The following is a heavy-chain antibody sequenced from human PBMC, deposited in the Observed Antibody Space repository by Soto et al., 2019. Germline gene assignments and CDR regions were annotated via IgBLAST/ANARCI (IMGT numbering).Heavy chain of an antibody. CDR1: RFTFSSYG. CDR3: AKDHSSSWSFDY. V-gene: IGHV3-30*18. Sequence: QVQLVESGGGVVQPGRSLRLSCAASRFTFSSYGMHWVRQAPGKGLEWVAVISYDGSNKYYADSVKGRFTISRDNSKNTLYLQMNSLRAEDTAVYYCAKDHSSSWSFDYWGQGTLVTVSS. J-gene: IGHJ4*02. D-gene: IGHD6-13*01. CDR2: ISYDGSNK.